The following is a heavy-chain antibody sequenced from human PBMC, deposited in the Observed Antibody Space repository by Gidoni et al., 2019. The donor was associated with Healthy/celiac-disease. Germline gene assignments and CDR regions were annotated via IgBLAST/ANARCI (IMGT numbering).Heavy chain of an antibody. CDR3: AREGERVATTPYYYYGMDV. Sequence: QVQLVQSGAEVKKPGASVKVSCKASGYTFPSYYMPWVRQPPGQGLEWMGIINPSGGSTSYAQKFQGRVTMTRDTSTSTVYMELSSLRSEDTAVYYCAREGERVATTPYYYYGMDVWGQGTTVTVSS. CDR2: INPSGGST. D-gene: IGHD5-12*01. J-gene: IGHJ6*02. CDR1: GYTFPSYY. V-gene: IGHV1-46*01.